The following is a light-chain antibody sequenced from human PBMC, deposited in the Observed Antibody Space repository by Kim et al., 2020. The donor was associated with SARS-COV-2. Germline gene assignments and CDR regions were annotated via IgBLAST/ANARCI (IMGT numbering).Light chain of an antibody. V-gene: IGKV1-39*01. CDR3: QQSYRTPYT. Sequence: DIQMTQSPSSLSASVGDRVTITCRASQSITNYLNWYQLKPGKAPKLLISAASSLQSGVPSWFSGSGSGTEFTLTISSLQREDFATYYCQQSYRTPYTSGQGTKLEI. J-gene: IGKJ2*01. CDR2: AAS. CDR1: QSITNY.